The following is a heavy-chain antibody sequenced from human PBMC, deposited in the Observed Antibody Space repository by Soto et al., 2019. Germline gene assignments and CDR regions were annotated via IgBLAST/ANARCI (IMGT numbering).Heavy chain of an antibody. V-gene: IGHV3-30*03. CDR2: ISYDGSNK. CDR1: GFTFSSYG. J-gene: IGHJ4*02. Sequence: PVGSLRLSCAASGFTFSSYGMHWVRQAPGKGLEWVAVISYDGSNKYYADSVKGRFTISRDNSKNTLYLQMNSLRAEDTAVYYCAGLSIAARFSSRGHGTTMIVGRYNADDYWGQGTLVTVSS. D-gene: IGHD6-6*01. CDR3: AGLSIAARFSSRGHGTTMIVGRYNADDY.